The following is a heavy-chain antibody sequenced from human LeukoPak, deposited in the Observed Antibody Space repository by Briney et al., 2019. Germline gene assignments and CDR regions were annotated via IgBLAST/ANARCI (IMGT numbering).Heavy chain of an antibody. CDR1: GFTFSSYS. CDR3: ARDSRPRIAVAGTDY. Sequence: GGSLRLSCAASGFTFSSYSMNWVRQAPGEGLEWVSYISSSSSTIYYADSVKGRFTISRDNAKNSLYLQMNSLRDEDTAVYYCARDSRPRIAVAGTDYWGQGTLVTVSS. V-gene: IGHV3-48*02. D-gene: IGHD6-19*01. CDR2: ISSSSSTI. J-gene: IGHJ4*02.